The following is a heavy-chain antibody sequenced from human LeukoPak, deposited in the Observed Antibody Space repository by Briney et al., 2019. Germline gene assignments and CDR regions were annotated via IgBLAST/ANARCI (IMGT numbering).Heavy chain of an antibody. J-gene: IGHJ4*02. CDR1: GGSISSYY. V-gene: IGHV4-59*01. D-gene: IGHD3-10*01. CDR2: IYYSGST. Sequence: SETPSLTCTVSGGSISSYYWSWIRQPPGKGLEWIGYIYYSGSTNYNPSLKSRVTISVDTSKNQFSLKLSSVTAADTAVYYCARSGNGSGSLDYWGQGTLVTVSS. CDR3: ARSGNGSGSLDY.